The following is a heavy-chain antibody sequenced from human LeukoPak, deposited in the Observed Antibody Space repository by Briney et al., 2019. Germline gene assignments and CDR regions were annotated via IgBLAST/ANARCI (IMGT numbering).Heavy chain of an antibody. V-gene: IGHV3-30*18. J-gene: IGHJ3*02. CDR1: GFTFDDYA. CDR2: ISDDGRSK. D-gene: IGHD6-13*01. Sequence: GGSLRLSCAASGFTFDDYAMHWVRQAPGKGLEWVGVISDDGRSKDYADSVKGRFTISRDNSKDTLYLQMNSLRAEDAAVYYCAKDLQQLVLYAFDIWGQGTMVTVSS. CDR3: AKDLQQLVLYAFDI.